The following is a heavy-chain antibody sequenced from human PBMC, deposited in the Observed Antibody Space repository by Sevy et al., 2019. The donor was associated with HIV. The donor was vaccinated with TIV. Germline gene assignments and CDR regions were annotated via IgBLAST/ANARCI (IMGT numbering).Heavy chain of an antibody. Sequence: GGSLRLSCAASGFTFSSYGMHWVRQAPGKGLEWVAFIRYDGSNKYYADSVEGRFTISRDNSKNTLYLQMNSLRAEDTAVYYCAKSTIAARPLPDYWGQGTLVTVSS. CDR1: GFTFSSYG. J-gene: IGHJ4*02. CDR2: IRYDGSNK. D-gene: IGHD6-6*01. CDR3: AKSTIAARPLPDY. V-gene: IGHV3-30*02.